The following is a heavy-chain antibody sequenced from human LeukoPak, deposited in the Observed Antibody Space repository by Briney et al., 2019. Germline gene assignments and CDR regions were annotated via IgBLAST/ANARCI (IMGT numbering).Heavy chain of an antibody. CDR1: GFTFSSYA. D-gene: IGHD2-2*01. V-gene: IGHV3-23*01. CDR2: ISGSGGST. Sequence: PGGSLRLSCAASGFTFSSYAMSWVRQAPGKGLEWVSAISGSGGSTYYADSVKGRFTISRDNSKNTLYLQMNSLRAEDTAVYYCAKGYDIVVVPAAFDPWGQGTLVTVSS. CDR3: AKGYDIVVVPAAFDP. J-gene: IGHJ5*02.